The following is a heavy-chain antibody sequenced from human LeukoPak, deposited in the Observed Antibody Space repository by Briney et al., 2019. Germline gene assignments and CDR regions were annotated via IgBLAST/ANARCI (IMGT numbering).Heavy chain of an antibody. Sequence: SETLSLTCAVSGYSISNGYYWGWIRQTPGKGLEWIGSIYHSGSTYYNPSLKSRVTISVDTSKNQFSLKLSSVTAADTAVYYCARKAAAGDFDYWGQGTLVTVSS. CDR2: IYHSGST. D-gene: IGHD6-13*01. CDR1: GYSISNGYY. CDR3: ARKAAAGDFDY. J-gene: IGHJ4*02. V-gene: IGHV4-38-2*01.